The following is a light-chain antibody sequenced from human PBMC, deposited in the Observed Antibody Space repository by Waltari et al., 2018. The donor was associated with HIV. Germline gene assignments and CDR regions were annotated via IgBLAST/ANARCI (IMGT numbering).Light chain of an antibody. Sequence: QSVLTQPPSASATPGPSVTFPCSGRSSTIGGNTVTWYQQLPGTAPKLLIYSNNQRPSGVPDRFSGSKSGTSASLAISGLQSEDEADYYCAAWDDSLNGYVFGTGTKVTVL. V-gene: IGLV1-44*01. CDR2: SNN. J-gene: IGLJ1*01. CDR1: SSTIGGNT. CDR3: AAWDDSLNGYV.